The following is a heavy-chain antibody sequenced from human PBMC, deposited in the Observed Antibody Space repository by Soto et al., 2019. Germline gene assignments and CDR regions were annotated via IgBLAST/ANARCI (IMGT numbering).Heavy chain of an antibody. CDR2: INDSGIT. CDR1: GGSFSGYY. V-gene: IGHV4-34*01. Sequence: QVQLQQWGAEVLKPSETLSLTCVVNGGSFSGYYWSWIRQSPGKELEWIGEINDSGITDSNPSLESRVTISVDMSKNQFSLNLKSVTAADSAVYHCARGRSSVPDRRGIGYYGLDVWGQGTTVTVSS. D-gene: IGHD6-6*01. J-gene: IGHJ6*02. CDR3: ARGRSSVPDRRGIGYYGLDV.